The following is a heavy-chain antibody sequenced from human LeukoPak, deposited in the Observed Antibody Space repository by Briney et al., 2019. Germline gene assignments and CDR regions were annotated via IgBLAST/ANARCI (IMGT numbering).Heavy chain of an antibody. CDR2: IWYDGSNK. CDR1: GFTFSSYG. CDR3: ARESGSGSSFDY. V-gene: IGHV3-33*01. Sequence: PGRSLRLSCAASGFTFSSYGMHWVRQAPGKGLERVAVIWYDGSNKYYADSVKGRFTISRDNSKNTLYLQMNSLRAEDTAVYYCARESGSGSSFDYWGQGTLVTVSS. J-gene: IGHJ4*02. D-gene: IGHD3-10*01.